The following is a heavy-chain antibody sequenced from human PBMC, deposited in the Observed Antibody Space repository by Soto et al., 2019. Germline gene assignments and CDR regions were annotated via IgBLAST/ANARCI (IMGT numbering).Heavy chain of an antibody. Sequence: ASVKVSCKASGYTFTSYGISWVRQAPGQGLEWMGWISAYNGNTNYAQKLQGRVTMTTDTSTSTAYMELRSLRSDDTAVYYCARAEYYYDSSVYYHPEGARAFDIWGQGTMVTVSS. V-gene: IGHV1-18*01. CDR1: GYTFTSYG. D-gene: IGHD3-22*01. J-gene: IGHJ3*02. CDR3: ARAEYYYDSSVYYHPEGARAFDI. CDR2: ISAYNGNT.